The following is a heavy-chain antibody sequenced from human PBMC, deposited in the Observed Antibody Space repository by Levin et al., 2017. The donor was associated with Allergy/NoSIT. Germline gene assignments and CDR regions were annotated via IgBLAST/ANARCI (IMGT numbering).Heavy chain of an antibody. J-gene: IGHJ5*02. CDR2: ISSSGSTI. CDR3: ASAHSSGWYQGWFDP. CDR1: GFTFSDYY. V-gene: IGHV3-11*01. D-gene: IGHD6-19*01. Sequence: GESLKISCAASGFTFSDYYMSWIRQAPGKGLEWVSYISSSGSTIYYADSVKGRFTISRDNAKNSLYLQMNSLRAEDTAVYYCASAHSSGWYQGWFDPWGQGTLVTVSS.